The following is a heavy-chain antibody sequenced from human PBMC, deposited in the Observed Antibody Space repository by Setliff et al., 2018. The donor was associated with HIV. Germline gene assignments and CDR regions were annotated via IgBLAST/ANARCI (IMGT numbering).Heavy chain of an antibody. V-gene: IGHV4-61*02. CDR2: IYASGNT. CDR1: GGSITSTSYY. J-gene: IGHJ4*02. D-gene: IGHD5-12*01. Sequence: SETLSLTCTVSGGSITSTSYYWTWIRQPAGKGLEWIGRIYASGNTNYNPSLKSRVTISVDTSKNQFSLKLSSVTAADTAVYYCARQMDSGYDGEGYWGQGTLVTVSS. CDR3: ARQMDSGYDGEGY.